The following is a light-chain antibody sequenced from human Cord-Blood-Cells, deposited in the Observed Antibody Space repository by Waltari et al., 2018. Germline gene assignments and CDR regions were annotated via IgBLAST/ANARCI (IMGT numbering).Light chain of an antibody. J-gene: IGKJ3*01. CDR2: DAS. V-gene: IGKV3-11*01. Sequence: EIVLTQSPATLSLSPGERATLSCRASQSVSSHLAWYQQQPGQAPRLLIYDASNRATGIPARFSGSGSGTDFTLTISSLEPEDFAVYYCQQRSNWPPENTFGPGTKVDIK. CDR3: QQRSNWPPENT. CDR1: QSVSSH.